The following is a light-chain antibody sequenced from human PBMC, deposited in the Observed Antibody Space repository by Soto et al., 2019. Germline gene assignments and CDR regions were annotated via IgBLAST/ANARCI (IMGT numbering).Light chain of an antibody. Sequence: QSALTQPRSVSGSPGQSVTISCTETSSDVGGYNYVSWYQQHPGKAPKVMIYDVSERPSGVPYRFSGSKSGNTASLTISGLQAEDEADYYCCSYAGSPRYVFGTGTKVTVL. CDR3: CSYAGSPRYV. V-gene: IGLV2-11*01. CDR1: SSDVGGYNY. CDR2: DVS. J-gene: IGLJ1*01.